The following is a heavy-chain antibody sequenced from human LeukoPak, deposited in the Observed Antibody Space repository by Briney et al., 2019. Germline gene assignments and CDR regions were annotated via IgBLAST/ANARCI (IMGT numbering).Heavy chain of an antibody. CDR3: ARGALLWFGAKMEYYFDY. J-gene: IGHJ4*02. D-gene: IGHD3-10*01. CDR1: GYSISSGYY. CDR2: IYHSGST. Sequence: SETLSLTCTVSGYSISSGYYWGWVRQPPGKGLEWIGIIYHSGSTYYNPSLKSRVTISVDTSKNHFSLKLSSVTAADTAVYYCARGALLWFGAKMEYYFDYWGQGTPLTVSS. V-gene: IGHV4-38-2*02.